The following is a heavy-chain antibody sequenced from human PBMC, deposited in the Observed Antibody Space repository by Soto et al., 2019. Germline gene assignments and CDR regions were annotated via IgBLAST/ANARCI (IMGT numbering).Heavy chain of an antibody. D-gene: IGHD2-15*01. Sequence: EVQLVESGGGLVKPGGSLRLSCAASGFTFSSYSMNWVRQAPGKGLEWVSSISSSSSYIYYADSVKGRFTISRDNAKNSLYLQMNSLRADDTAVYYCARDGGCSGGSCYDPYYFDYWGQGTLVTVSS. CDR3: ARDGGCSGGSCYDPYYFDY. CDR2: ISSSSSYI. CDR1: GFTFSSYS. J-gene: IGHJ4*02. V-gene: IGHV3-21*01.